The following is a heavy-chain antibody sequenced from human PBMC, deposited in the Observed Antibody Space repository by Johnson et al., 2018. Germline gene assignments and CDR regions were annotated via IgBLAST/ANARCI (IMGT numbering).Heavy chain of an antibody. Sequence: QVQLQQWGAGLLKPSETLSLTCAVSGESFSGYYWSWIRQPPGKGLEWIGEVSPRGSTNYTPSLKSRITISLHTSNNQFSLKLISVPAADPAVYFSAAGYAGYYMDVWGKGTTVTVSS. CDR3: AAGYAGYYMDV. D-gene: IGHD5-18*01. J-gene: IGHJ6*03. CDR1: GESFSGYY. CDR2: VSPRGST. V-gene: IGHV4-34*01.